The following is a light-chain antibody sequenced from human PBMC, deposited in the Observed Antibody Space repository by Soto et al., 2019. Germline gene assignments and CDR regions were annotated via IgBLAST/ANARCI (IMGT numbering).Light chain of an antibody. CDR3: SSYTSSNTYV. Sequence: QSALTQPPSVSGSPGQSVAISCTGTSSDVGSYNRVSWYQQPPGIAPKVMIYEVSNRPSGVPDRFSGSKSGNTASLTISGLQAEDEADYYCSSYTSSNTYVFGTGTQLTVL. CDR1: SSDVGSYNR. J-gene: IGLJ1*01. CDR2: EVS. V-gene: IGLV2-18*02.